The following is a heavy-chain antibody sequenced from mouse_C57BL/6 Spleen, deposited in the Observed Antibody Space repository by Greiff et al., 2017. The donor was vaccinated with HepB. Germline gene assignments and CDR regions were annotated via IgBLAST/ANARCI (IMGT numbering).Heavy chain of an antibody. CDR3: ARKATSCYDEGFAY. Sequence: QVQLQQPGAELVMPGASVKLSCKASGYTFTSYWMHWVKQRPGQGLEWIGEIDPSDSYTNYNQKFKGKSTLTVDKSSSTAYMQLSSLTSEDSAVYYCARKATSCYDEGFAYWGQGTLVTVSA. J-gene: IGHJ3*01. CDR1: GYTFTSYW. CDR2: IDPSDSYT. D-gene: IGHD2-12*01. V-gene: IGHV1-69*01.